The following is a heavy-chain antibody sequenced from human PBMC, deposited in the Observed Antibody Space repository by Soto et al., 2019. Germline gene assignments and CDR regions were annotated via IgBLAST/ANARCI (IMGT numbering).Heavy chain of an antibody. J-gene: IGHJ5*02. CDR2: IIPILGST. D-gene: IGHD2-21*02. CDR3: AKKNPHCDSNKAWLDP. V-gene: IGHV1-69*01. Sequence: QVQLLQSGAELREPGSSVRVSCTPSGGTFVSSAFAWVRQAPGGKIEWMGGIIPILGSTKYAEKFLGRLTIRADDSSMTAYLELSSLTFDDTAVYFCAKKNPHCDSNKAWLDPWGHGTLVTVST. CDR1: GGTFVSSA.